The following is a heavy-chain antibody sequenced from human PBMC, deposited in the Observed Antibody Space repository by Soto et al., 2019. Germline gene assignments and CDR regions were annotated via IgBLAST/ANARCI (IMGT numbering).Heavy chain of an antibody. V-gene: IGHV1-69*13. Sequence: SVKVSCKASGGTFSSYAISWVPQAPGQGLEWMGGIIPIFGTANYAQKFQGRVTITADESTSTAYMELSSLRSEDTAVYYCATPGGYATGYFDYWGQGTLVTVSS. CDR3: ATPGGYATGYFDY. J-gene: IGHJ4*02. D-gene: IGHD5-12*01. CDR2: IIPIFGTA. CDR1: GGTFSSYA.